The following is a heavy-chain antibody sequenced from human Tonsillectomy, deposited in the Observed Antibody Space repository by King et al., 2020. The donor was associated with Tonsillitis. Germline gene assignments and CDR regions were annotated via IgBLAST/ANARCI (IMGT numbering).Heavy chain of an antibody. J-gene: IGHJ6*02. CDR1: GGSISSFY. Sequence: VQLQESGPGLVKPSETLSLTCTVSGGSISSFYWSWIRQPPGKGLEWIAALFYTGSTNYNPSLKSRVTISVDTAKNQFSLKLSSVTAADTAVYYCARATGLSYYYFSMDVWGQGTTVTVSS. D-gene: IGHD3-16*02. CDR2: LFYTGST. V-gene: IGHV4-59*01. CDR3: ARATGLSYYYFSMDV.